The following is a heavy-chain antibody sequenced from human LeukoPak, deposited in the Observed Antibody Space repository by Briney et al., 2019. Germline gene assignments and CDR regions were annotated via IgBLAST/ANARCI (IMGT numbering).Heavy chain of an antibody. Sequence: SETLSLTCAVSGGSISSSNWWSWIRQPPGKGLEWIGYIYYSGSTNYNPSLKSRVTISVDTSKNQFSLKLSSVTAADTAVYYCARAYSSSVGFYYYYYMDVWGKGTTVTVSS. J-gene: IGHJ6*03. V-gene: IGHV4-4*02. D-gene: IGHD6-13*01. CDR1: GGSISSSNW. CDR3: ARAYSSSVGFYYYYYMDV. CDR2: IYYSGST.